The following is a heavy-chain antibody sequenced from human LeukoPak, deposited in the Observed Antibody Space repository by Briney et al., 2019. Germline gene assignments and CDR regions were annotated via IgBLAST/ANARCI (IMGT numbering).Heavy chain of an antibody. CDR2: INTDGTVT. D-gene: IGHD6-19*01. CDR1: GFTFSKYW. CDR3: ATKQWLAPPPDS. Sequence: GGSLRLSCAASGFTFSKYWMLWVRHAPGKGLESVSRINTDGTVTTYADSVKGRFTVSRDNTDNTMFLQMNSVRDEDTAVYYCATKQWLAPPPDSWGQGTPVTVSS. J-gene: IGHJ4*02. V-gene: IGHV3-74*01.